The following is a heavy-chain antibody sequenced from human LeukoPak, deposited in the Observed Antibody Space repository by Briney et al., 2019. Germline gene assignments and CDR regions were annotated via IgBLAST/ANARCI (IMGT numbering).Heavy chain of an antibody. V-gene: IGHV1-69*13. D-gene: IGHD3-22*01. J-gene: IGHJ6*02. Sequence: GASVKVSCKASDYXFSSYAISWVRQAPGQGLEWMGGIIPIFGTANYAQKFQGRVTITADESTSTAYMELSSLRSEDTAVYYCASYGETYDSSGYYRSNNYYYGMDVWGQGTTVTVSS. CDR2: IIPIFGTA. CDR3: ASYGETYDSSGYYRSNNYYYGMDV. CDR1: DYXFSSYA.